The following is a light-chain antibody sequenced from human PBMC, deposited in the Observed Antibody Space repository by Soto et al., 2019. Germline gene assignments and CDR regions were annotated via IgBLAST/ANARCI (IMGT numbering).Light chain of an antibody. CDR3: QQRSDWRIT. V-gene: IGKV3-11*01. CDR2: DAS. J-gene: IGKJ5*01. CDR1: QSISNF. Sequence: EILLTQSPATLSLYPGERATLSCRASQSISNFLTWYQQKPGQAPRLLIYDASNRATGIPARFSGSGSGTDFTLTISSLEPEDFAVYYCQQRSDWRITFGQGTRLEIK.